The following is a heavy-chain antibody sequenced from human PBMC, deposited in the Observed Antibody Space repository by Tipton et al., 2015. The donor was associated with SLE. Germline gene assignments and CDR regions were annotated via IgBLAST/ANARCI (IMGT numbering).Heavy chain of an antibody. CDR1: GASISTYY. CDR3: AREVDV. CDR2: IYTNGNT. V-gene: IGHV4-4*07. Sequence: TLSLTCTVSGASISTYYWSWIRQPAGKGLEWIGRIYTNGNTNYNPYLQSRVTMSMDTSKNQLSLKLSSVTAADTAVYYCAREVDVWGQGILVTVSS. J-gene: IGHJ1*01. D-gene: IGHD2-15*01.